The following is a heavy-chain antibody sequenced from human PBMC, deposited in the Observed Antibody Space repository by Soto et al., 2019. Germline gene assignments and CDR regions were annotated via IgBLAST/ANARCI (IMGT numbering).Heavy chain of an antibody. D-gene: IGHD2-15*01. J-gene: IGHJ5*02. Sequence: GGALRLSCADSGVSFNSYDMHWVRQAPVKGPEWVAIISYDRSNTYYSDSVRGRFTISRDNSKDTLYLQMHSLRSEDTAIYYCARISRYCSGGDCHAWGQGTQVTVSS. CDR3: ARISRYCSGGDCHA. V-gene: IGHV3-30*03. CDR2: ISYDRSNT. CDR1: GVSFNSYD.